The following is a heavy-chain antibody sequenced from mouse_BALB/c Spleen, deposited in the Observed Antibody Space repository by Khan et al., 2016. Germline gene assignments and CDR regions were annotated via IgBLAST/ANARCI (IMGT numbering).Heavy chain of an antibody. Sequence: QVQLQQSGAELVRPGTSVKVSCKASGYAFTNYLIEWVKQRPGQGLEWIGVINPGSGGTNYNEKLKGKATLTADKSSSTAYMQLSSLTSDDSAVYFCARSGGLEDAMDYWGQGTSVTVSS. CDR2: INPGSGGT. CDR1: GYAFTNYL. V-gene: IGHV1-54*01. CDR3: ARSGGLEDAMDY. D-gene: IGHD3-1*01. J-gene: IGHJ4*01.